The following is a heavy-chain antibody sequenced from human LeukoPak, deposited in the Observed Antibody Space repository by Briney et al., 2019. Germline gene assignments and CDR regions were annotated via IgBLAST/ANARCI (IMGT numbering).Heavy chain of an antibody. D-gene: IGHD3-16*01. CDR1: GFTFSSYA. V-gene: IGHV3-7*01. J-gene: IGHJ3*01. CDR2: IKEDGSAR. Sequence: PGGSLRLSCAASGFTFSSYAMSWVRQAPGKGLEWVANIKEDGSARYYVDSVEGRFTISRDNVKNSLDLQMDTLRVEDTAIYYCATGGRAGALDFWGQGATVTVSS. CDR3: ATGGRAGALDF.